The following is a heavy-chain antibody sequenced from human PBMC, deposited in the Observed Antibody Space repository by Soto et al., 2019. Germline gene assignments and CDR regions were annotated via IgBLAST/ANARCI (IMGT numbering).Heavy chain of an antibody. CDR1: GCTFSSYW. D-gene: IGHD4-17*01. Sequence: XGALRVSCAASGCTFSSYWMHWVRQAPGKGLVWVSRINSDGSSTSYADSVKGRFTISRDNAKNTLYLQMNSLRAEDTAVYYCASDYGFGMDVWRQGYTVTVSS. CDR2: INSDGSST. CDR3: ASDYGFGMDV. J-gene: IGHJ6*02. V-gene: IGHV3-74*01.